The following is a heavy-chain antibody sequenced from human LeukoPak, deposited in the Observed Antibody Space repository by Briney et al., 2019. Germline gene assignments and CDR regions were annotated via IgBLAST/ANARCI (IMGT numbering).Heavy chain of an antibody. CDR3: ARLDCGGDCSDPPDY. D-gene: IGHD2-21*02. CDR2: IWYDGSNK. V-gene: IGHV3-33*01. Sequence: GGSLRLSCAASGFTFSSYGMHWVRQAPGKGLEWVAVIWYDGSNKYYADSVKGRFTISRDNSKNTLYLQMNSLRAEDTVVYYCARLDCGGDCSDPPDYWGQGTLVTVSS. J-gene: IGHJ4*02. CDR1: GFTFSSYG.